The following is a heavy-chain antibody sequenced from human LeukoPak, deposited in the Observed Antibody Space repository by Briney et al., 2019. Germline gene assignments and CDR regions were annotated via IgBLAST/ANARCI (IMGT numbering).Heavy chain of an antibody. CDR1: GFTFSSYA. Sequence: GGSLRLSCAASGFTFSSYAMSWVRQAPGKGLEWVSAISGSDGSTYYADSVKGRFTISRDNSKNTLYLQMNSLRAEDTAVYYCAIRFASGYYPWAYWGRGTLVTVSS. CDR3: AIRFASGYYPWAY. CDR2: ISGSDGST. J-gene: IGHJ4*02. V-gene: IGHV3-23*01. D-gene: IGHD3-22*01.